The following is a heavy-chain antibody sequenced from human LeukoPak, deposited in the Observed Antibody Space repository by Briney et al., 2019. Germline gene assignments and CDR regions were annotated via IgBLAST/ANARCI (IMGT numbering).Heavy chain of an antibody. D-gene: IGHD3-10*01. CDR1: GYTFTGYY. J-gene: IGHJ3*02. CDR3: ARVLIMVRGANDAFDI. V-gene: IGHV1-2*02. Sequence: ASVKVSCKASGYTFTGYYMHWVRQAPGQGLEWMGWINPNSGGTNYAQKFQGRVTMTRDTSISTAYMELSRLRSDDTAVYYCARVLIMVRGANDAFDIWGQGTMVTVSS. CDR2: INPNSGGT.